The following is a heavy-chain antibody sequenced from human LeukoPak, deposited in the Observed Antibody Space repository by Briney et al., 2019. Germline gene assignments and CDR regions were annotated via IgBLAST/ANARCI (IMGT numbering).Heavy chain of an antibody. CDR2: INPSGGST. Sequence: ASVKVSCKASGYTFTSYYMHWVRQAPGQGLEWMGIINPSGGSTSYAQKFQGRVTMTRDMSASTVYMELSSLRSEDTAVYYCARDRPLGAVAGDRPLDYWGQGTLVTVSS. J-gene: IGHJ4*02. D-gene: IGHD6-19*01. CDR3: ARDRPLGAVAGDRPLDY. V-gene: IGHV1-46*01. CDR1: GYTFTSYY.